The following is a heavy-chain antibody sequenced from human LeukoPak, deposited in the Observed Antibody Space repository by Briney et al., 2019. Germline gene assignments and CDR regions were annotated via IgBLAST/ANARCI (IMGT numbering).Heavy chain of an antibody. CDR1: GGSIISSYYY. CDR2: IHYSGST. CDR3: ASPLRNYYDSSGYYYVSYFQH. V-gene: IGHV4-39*01. D-gene: IGHD3-22*01. J-gene: IGHJ1*01. Sequence: PSETLSLTCTVSGGSIISSYYYWGWIRQPPGKGLEWIGSIHYSGSTYYNPSLKSRVTISADTSKNQFSLKLSSVTAADTAVYYCASPLRNYYDSSGYYYVSYFQHWGQGTLVTVSS.